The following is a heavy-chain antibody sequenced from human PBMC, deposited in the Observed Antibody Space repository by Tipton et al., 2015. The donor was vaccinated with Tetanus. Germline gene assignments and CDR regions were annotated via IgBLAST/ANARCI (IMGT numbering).Heavy chain of an antibody. CDR2: ISYDGSNK. CDR3: AREDGDNPFCFDY. Sequence: SLRLSCAASGFTFSSYAMHWVRQAPGKGLEWVAVISYDGSNKYYADSVKGRFTISRDNSKNTLYLQMNSLRAEDTAVYYCAREDGDNPFCFDYWGQGTLVTVSS. J-gene: IGHJ4*02. D-gene: IGHD4-17*01. V-gene: IGHV3-30*04. CDR1: GFTFSSYA.